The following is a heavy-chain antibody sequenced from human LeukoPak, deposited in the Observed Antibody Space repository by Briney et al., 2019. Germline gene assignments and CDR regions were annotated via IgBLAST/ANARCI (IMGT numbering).Heavy chain of an antibody. D-gene: IGHD3-22*01. CDR1: GYTFTSYG. CDR2: ISAYNGNT. Sequence: ASVKVSCKASGYTFTSYGISWVRQAPGQGLEWMGWISAYNGNTNYAQKLQGRVTMTTDTSTSTAYMELRSLRSDDTAVYYCAREPRCYDSSGYPDYWGQGTLVTVSS. V-gene: IGHV1-18*01. J-gene: IGHJ4*02. CDR3: AREPRCYDSSGYPDY.